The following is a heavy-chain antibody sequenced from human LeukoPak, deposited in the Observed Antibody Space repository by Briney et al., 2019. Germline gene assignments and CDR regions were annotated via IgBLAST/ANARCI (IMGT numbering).Heavy chain of an antibody. CDR1: GFTFSGYG. CDR2: ISGSGGST. CDR3: AKDRGGAVADPFDY. V-gene: IGHV3-23*01. Sequence: PGGSLRLSCAASGFTFSGYGMSWVRQAPGKGLKWVSAISGSGGSTYYADSVKGRITISRDNSKNTLYLQMNSLRAEDTAVYYCAKDRGGAVADPFDYWGQGTLVTVSS. D-gene: IGHD6-19*01. J-gene: IGHJ4*02.